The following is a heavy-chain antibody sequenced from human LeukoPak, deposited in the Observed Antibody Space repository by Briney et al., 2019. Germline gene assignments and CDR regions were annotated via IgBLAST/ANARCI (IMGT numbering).Heavy chain of an antibody. CDR1: GFTVSSNY. CDR3: ARDLGELSTYYFDY. CDR2: IYSGGST. J-gene: IGHJ4*02. Sequence: GGSLRLSCAASGFTVSSNYMSWVRQAPGKGLEWVPVIYSGGSTYYADSVKGRFTISRDNSKNTLYLQMNSLRAEDTAVYYCARDLGELSTYYFDYWGQGTLVTVSS. V-gene: IGHV3-66*01. D-gene: IGHD3-10*01.